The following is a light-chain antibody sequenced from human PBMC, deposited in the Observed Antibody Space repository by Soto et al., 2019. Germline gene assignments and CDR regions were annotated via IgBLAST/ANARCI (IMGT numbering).Light chain of an antibody. CDR3: PYYASSLSGYV. J-gene: IGLJ1*01. CDR2: GNS. V-gene: IGLV1-40*01. CDR1: SSNIGAGDN. Sequence: QSVLTQPPSVSGAPGQRVTISCTGSSSNIGAGDNVHWYQQLPGTAPKLLIYGNSNRPSGIPDRFPGSKSGTSASLAITWLQDEDQAHACCPYYASSLSGYVFGAGTKLTVL.